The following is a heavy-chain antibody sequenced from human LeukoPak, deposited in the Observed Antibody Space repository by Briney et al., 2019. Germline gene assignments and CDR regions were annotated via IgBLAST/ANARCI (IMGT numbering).Heavy chain of an antibody. CDR2: IYHSGST. CDR3: ARESPNRGYCSGGSCYHHYYYYYYMDV. CDR1: GYSISSGYY. D-gene: IGHD2-15*01. Sequence: PSETLSLTCSVSGYSISSGYYWGWIRQPPGKGLEWIGSIYHSGSTYYNTSLKSRVTISVDTSKNQFSLKLSSVTAADTAVYYCARESPNRGYCSGGSCYHHYYYYYYMDVWGKGTTVTISS. V-gene: IGHV4-38-2*02. J-gene: IGHJ6*03.